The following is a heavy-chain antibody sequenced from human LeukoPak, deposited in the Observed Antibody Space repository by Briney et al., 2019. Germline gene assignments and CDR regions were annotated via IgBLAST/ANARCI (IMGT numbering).Heavy chain of an antibody. J-gene: IGHJ4*02. CDR1: GFTFSGSA. D-gene: IGHD3-22*01. CDR3: ARARSAVLYYYDSSGYYPFDY. V-gene: IGHV3-73*01. Sequence: GGSLRLSCAASGFTFSGSAMHWVRQASGKGPEWVGRIRSKANSYATAYAASVKGRFTISRDDSKNTAYLQMNSLKTEDTAVYYCARARSAVLYYYDSSGYYPFDYWGQGTLVTVSS. CDR2: IRSKANSYAT.